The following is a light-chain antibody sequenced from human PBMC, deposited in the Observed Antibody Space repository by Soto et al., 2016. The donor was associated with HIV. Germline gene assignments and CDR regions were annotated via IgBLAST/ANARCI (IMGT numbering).Light chain of an antibody. Sequence: DIQMTQSPSSMSASVGDRVTITCRASQSISNYLNWYQQKPGRAPKLLIYDASSLQSGVPSRFSGRGSGTDFTLTISDLQHEDLATYYCQQSSRTPRTFGQGTKVEI. V-gene: IGKV1-39*01. CDR2: DAS. J-gene: IGKJ1*01. CDR3: QQSSRTPRT. CDR1: QSISNY.